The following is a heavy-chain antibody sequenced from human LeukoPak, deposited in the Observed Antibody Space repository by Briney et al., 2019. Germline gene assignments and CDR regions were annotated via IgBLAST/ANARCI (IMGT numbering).Heavy chain of an antibody. J-gene: IGHJ3*02. CDR1: GFTLSSYW. V-gene: IGHV3-7*01. Sequence: TGGSLRLSCVASGFTLSSYWMTWVRQAPGKGLEWVANIRRDGTQEHYVDSVEGRFTISRDNAKNSLFLQMNSLRAEDTAVYYCARDSTQYDNGVYFDVHDIWGQGTMVTVSS. CDR3: ARDSTQYDNGVYFDVHDI. D-gene: IGHD2-8*01. CDR2: IRRDGTQE.